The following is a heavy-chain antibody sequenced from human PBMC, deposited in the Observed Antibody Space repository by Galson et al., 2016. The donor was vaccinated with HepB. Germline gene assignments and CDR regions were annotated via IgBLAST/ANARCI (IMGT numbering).Heavy chain of an antibody. CDR2: IYPADSNT. CDR1: GYSFTNYW. Sequence: QSGAEVKKPGESLKISCKASGYSFTNYWIGWVRQMPGRGLEWVAIIYPADSNTRYSPSFQGQVTMSVDKSISTAYLHCSSLKASDTAMYYCTRNWYFDLWGRGTLVTVSS. CDR3: TRNWYFDL. J-gene: IGHJ2*01. V-gene: IGHV5-51*03.